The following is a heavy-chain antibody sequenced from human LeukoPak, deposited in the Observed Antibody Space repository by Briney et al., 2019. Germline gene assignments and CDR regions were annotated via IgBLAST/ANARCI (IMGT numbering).Heavy chain of an antibody. J-gene: IGHJ6*03. V-gene: IGHV1-69*06. Sequence: SVKVSCKASGGTFSSYAISWVRQAPGQGLEWMGRIIPIFGTANYAQKFQGRVTITADKPTSTAYMELSSLRSEDTAVYYCARGHLLGYMDVWGKGTTVTVSS. CDR1: GGTFSSYA. CDR3: ARGHLLGYMDV. CDR2: IIPIFGTA.